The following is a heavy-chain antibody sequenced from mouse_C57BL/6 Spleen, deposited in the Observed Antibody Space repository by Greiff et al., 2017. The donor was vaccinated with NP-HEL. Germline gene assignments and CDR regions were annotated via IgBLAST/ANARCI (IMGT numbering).Heavy chain of an antibody. J-gene: IGHJ4*01. CDR3: ARERYDYDDPLYAMDY. CDR2: ISPGSGGT. D-gene: IGHD2-4*01. Sequence: VQLQQSGAELVRPGTSVKVSCKASGYAFTNYLIEWVKQRPGQGLEWIGEISPGSGGTNYTEKLKGRVTMSADKSSSTAYMQLSSLTSEHSAVYFCARERYDYDDPLYAMDYWGQGTSVTVSS. CDR1: GYAFTNYL. V-gene: IGHV1-54*01.